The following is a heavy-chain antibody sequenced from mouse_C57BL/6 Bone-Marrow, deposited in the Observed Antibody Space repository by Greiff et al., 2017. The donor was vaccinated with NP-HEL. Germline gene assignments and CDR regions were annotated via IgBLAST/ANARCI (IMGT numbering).Heavy chain of an antibody. CDR1: GYSITSGSY. J-gene: IGHJ3*01. V-gene: IGHV3-6*01. CDR3: ARDYYDYGEAWFAY. CDR2: ISYDGSN. Sequence: DVKLQESGPGLVKPSQSLSLTCSVTGYSITSGSYWNWIRPFPGNNLEWMGYISYDGSNNYNPSLKNRISIPRDTSKNPFFLKLNSVTTEDTATYYWARDYYDYGEAWFAYWGQGTMVTVSA. D-gene: IGHD2-4*01.